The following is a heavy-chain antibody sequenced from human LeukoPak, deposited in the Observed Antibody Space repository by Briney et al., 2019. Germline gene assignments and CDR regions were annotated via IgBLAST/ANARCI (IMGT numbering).Heavy chain of an antibody. J-gene: IGHJ4*02. CDR1: GGSISSSSYY. CDR3: ARGGEWLAHYYFDY. CDR2: IYYSGST. V-gene: IGHV4-39*07. Sequence: SETLSLTCTVSGGSISSSSYYWGWIRQPPGKGLEWIGSIYYSGSTNYNPSLKSRVTISVDTSKNQFSLKLSSVTAADTAVYYCARGGEWLAHYYFDYWGQGTLVTVSS. D-gene: IGHD6-19*01.